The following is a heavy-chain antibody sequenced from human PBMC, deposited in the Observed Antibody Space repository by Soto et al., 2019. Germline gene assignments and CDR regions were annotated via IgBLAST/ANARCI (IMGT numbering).Heavy chain of an antibody. CDR2: IYGNDDK. J-gene: IGHJ4*02. Sequence: SGPTLRNPTQTLALTCTFSGFSLSTSGVGVGWIRQPPGKALECLALIYGNDDKRYSPSLKNRLTITKDTSKNQVVITMTNMDPVDTATYYCTHSGVTYYCGPGNDYAMNHWGQGTLVTLSS. V-gene: IGHV2-5*01. D-gene: IGHD3-10*01. CDR3: THSGVTYYCGPGNDYAMNH. CDR1: GFSLSTSGVG.